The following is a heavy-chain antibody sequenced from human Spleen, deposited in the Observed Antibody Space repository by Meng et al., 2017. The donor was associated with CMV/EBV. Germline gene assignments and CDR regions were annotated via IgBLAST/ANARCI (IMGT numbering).Heavy chain of an antibody. J-gene: IGHJ6*02. CDR1: GFTFSSYA. CDR2: ISGSGGST. Sequence: GESLKISCAASGFTFSSYAMSWVRQAPGKGLEWVSAISGSGGSTYYADSVKGRFTISRDNSKNTLYLQMNSLRAEDTAVYYCVKYYGMDVWGQGTTVTVSS. CDR3: VKYYGMDV. V-gene: IGHV3-23*01.